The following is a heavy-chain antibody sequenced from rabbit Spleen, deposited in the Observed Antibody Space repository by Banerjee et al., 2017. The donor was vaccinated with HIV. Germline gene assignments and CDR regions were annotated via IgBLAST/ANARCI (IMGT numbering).Heavy chain of an antibody. Sequence: QSLEESGGGLVKPGASLTLTCKASGFSFSSDYDMCWVRQAPGKGLEWIACIGTGTGSAYHANWAKGRFTISVTSSTTVDLKMTSLTVADTATYFCARVGYAYALDLWGPGTLVTVS. CDR3: ARVGYAYALDL. D-gene: IGHD6-1*01. V-gene: IGHV1S40*01. J-gene: IGHJ4*01. CDR2: IGTGTGSA. CDR1: GFSFSSDYD.